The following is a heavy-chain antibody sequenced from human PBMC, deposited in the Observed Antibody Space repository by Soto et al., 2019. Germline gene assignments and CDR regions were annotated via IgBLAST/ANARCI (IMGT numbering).Heavy chain of an antibody. CDR1: GGSVSSGNYF. CDR2: IHSSGST. Sequence: PSETLSLTCTVSGGSVSSGNYFWSWIRQPPGKGLEWIGCIHSSGSTNYNPSLKRRVTISVDTSRNQFSLKLTSVTAADTAVHYCAIPTKPDAGTAALRGGYGLDVWGQGTTVTVS. V-gene: IGHV4-61*01. J-gene: IGHJ6*02. CDR3: AIPTKPDAGTAALRGGYGLDV. D-gene: IGHD3-10*01.